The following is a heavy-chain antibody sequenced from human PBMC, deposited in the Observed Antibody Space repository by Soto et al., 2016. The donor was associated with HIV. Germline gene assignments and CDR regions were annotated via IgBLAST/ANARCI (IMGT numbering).Heavy chain of an antibody. Sequence: VESGGGIIPPGGSLKLSCKASGLKFNSYWMSWVRQVPQKGLVWVSHISGDGTSLNYADSVKGRLIISRDNAKKTVYLQMNSLTVDDTATYYCVRGVKDESNSAGLFNYWGQGTLVIVSS. CDR2: ISGDGTSL. J-gene: IGHJ4*02. CDR3: VRGVKDESNSAGLFNY. D-gene: IGHD3-10*01. V-gene: IGHV3-74*01. CDR1: GLKFNSYW.